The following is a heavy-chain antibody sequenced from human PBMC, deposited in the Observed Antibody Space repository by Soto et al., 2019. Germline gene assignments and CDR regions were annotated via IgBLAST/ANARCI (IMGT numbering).Heavy chain of an antibody. CDR1: GFXFSSYS. CDR2: ISSSSSTI. Sequence: PGGSLXLSCAASGFXFSSYSMNWVRQAPGKGLEWVSYISSSSSTIYYADSVKGRFTISRDNAKNSLYLQMNSLRAEDTAVYYCARDRAVSFDIWGQGTMVTVSS. J-gene: IGHJ3*02. D-gene: IGHD3-16*01. V-gene: IGHV3-48*01. CDR3: ARDRAVSFDI.